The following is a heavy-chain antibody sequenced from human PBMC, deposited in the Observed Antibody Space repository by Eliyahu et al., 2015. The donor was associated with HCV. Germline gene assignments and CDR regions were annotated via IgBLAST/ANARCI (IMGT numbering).Heavy chain of an antibody. CDR3: ARRITIFGVVIQRYFDL. V-gene: IGHV3-7*03. J-gene: IGHJ2*01. CDR2: IKHDGSEQ. Sequence: EVQLVESGGGLVQPGGSLRLSCVASGFTFSTYWMSWVRQAPGKGPEWVANIKHDGSEQYYVDSLRGRFTISRDNAKNSLYLQMNSLRAEDTAMYYCARRITIFGVVIQRYFDLWGRGTLVTVSS. CDR1: GFTFSTYW. D-gene: IGHD3-3*01.